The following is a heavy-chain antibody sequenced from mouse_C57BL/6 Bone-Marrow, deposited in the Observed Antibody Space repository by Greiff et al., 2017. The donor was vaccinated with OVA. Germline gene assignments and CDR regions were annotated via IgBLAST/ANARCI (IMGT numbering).Heavy chain of an antibody. D-gene: IGHD1-1*01. J-gene: IGHJ3*01. V-gene: IGHV5-4*01. CDR2: ISDGGSYT. CDR1: GFTFSSYA. CDR3: ARDIPSGYGSSYPFAY. Sequence: EVHLVESGGGLVKPGGSLKLSCAASGFTFSSYAMPWVRQTPEKRLEWVATISDGGSYTYYPDNVKGRFTISRDNAKNNLYLQMSHLKSEDTAMYYWARDIPSGYGSSYPFAYWGQGTLVTVSA.